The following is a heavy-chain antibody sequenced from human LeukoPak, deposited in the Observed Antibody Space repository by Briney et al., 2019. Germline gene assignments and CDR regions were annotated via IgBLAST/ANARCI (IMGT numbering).Heavy chain of an antibody. J-gene: IGHJ4*02. CDR3: ARDYYGSGSTFDY. V-gene: IGHV4-4*02. Sequence: SGTLSLTCAVSGGSISSSNWWSWVRQPPGKGLEWIGEIYHSGSTNYNPSLKSRVTISVDKSKNQFSLKPSSVTAADTAVYYCARDYYGSGSTFDYWGQGTLVTVSS. CDR1: GGSISSSNW. CDR2: IYHSGST. D-gene: IGHD3-10*01.